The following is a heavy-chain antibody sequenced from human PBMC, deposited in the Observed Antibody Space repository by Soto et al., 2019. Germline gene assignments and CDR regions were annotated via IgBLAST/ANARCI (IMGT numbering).Heavy chain of an antibody. CDR1: GFTFSSYG. CDR3: ANEGSSGEVDV. Sequence: QVQLVESGGGVVQPGRSLRLSCAASGFTFSSYGMHWVRQAPGKGLEWVAVISYDGSNKYYADSVKGRFTISRDNSKNTLYLQMNSLRAEDTAVYYCANEGSSGEVDVWVQGTTVTVSS. V-gene: IGHV3-30*18. D-gene: IGHD7-27*01. CDR2: ISYDGSNK. J-gene: IGHJ6*02.